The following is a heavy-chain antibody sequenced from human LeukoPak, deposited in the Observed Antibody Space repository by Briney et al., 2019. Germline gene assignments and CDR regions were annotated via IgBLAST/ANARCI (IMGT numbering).Heavy chain of an antibody. J-gene: IGHJ4*02. Sequence: ASVKVSCKASGYTFTSYAIHWVRQAPGQRLEWMGWISAGNGNTKFSQNFQGRVTFISNTSATTAFMELSSLRSEDAAVYYCARDSGSGSNDYWGQGTLVTVSS. CDR1: GYTFTSYA. D-gene: IGHD1-26*01. CDR2: ISAGNGNT. CDR3: ARDSGSGSNDY. V-gene: IGHV1-3*01.